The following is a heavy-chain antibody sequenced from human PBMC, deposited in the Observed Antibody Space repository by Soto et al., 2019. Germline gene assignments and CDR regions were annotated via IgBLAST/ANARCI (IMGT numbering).Heavy chain of an antibody. CDR1: GYTFTNFD. J-gene: IGHJ4*02. V-gene: IGHV1-8*02. CDR2: MNPNSGDT. CDR3: ARPGATFCGGDCYSDY. D-gene: IGHD2-21*02. Sequence: QVQLVQSGAEVKRPGASVKVSCKASGYTFTNFDLNWVRQAPGQGLEWMGRMNPNSGDTGYAHKFQGRVTMTRDTSINTAYMELSSLKSEDTAVYFCARPGATFCGGDCYSDYWGQGTLVIVSS.